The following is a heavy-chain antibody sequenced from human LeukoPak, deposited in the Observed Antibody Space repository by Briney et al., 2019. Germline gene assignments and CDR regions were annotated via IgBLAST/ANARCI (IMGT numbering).Heavy chain of an antibody. V-gene: IGHV1-2*02. Sequence: ASVKVSCKASGYTFTGYYMHWVRQAPGQGLEWMGWINPNSGGTNYAQKFQGRVTMTRDTSISTAYMELSRLRSDDTAVYYCARDLAVTSSPFDYWGQRTLVTVSS. D-gene: IGHD3-22*01. CDR3: ARDLAVTSSPFDY. CDR2: INPNSGGT. CDR1: GYTFTGYY. J-gene: IGHJ4*02.